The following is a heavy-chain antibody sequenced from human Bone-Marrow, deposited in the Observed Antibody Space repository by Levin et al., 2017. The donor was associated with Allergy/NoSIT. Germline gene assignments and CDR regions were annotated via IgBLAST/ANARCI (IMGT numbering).Heavy chain of an antibody. D-gene: IGHD3-22*01. CDR1: GGSINNYH. CDR2: IYYSGST. Sequence: NASETLSLTCIVSGGSINNYHWSWIRQPPGKGLEWIGYIYYSGSTNYNPSLMSRVTISVDTSKNQFSLTLNSVTAADTAVYYCARDRVLDSRGTYYYYGMAVWGQGTTVTVSS. J-gene: IGHJ6*02. CDR3: ARDRVLDSRGTYYYYGMAV. V-gene: IGHV4-59*01.